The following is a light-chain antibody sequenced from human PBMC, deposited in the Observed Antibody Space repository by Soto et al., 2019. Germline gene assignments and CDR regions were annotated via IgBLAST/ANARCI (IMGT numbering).Light chain of an antibody. CDR1: NSDVGDYNY. J-gene: IGLJ3*02. CDR2: DVS. Sequence: QSVLTQPASVSGSPGQSITISCTGTNSDVGDYNYVSWYQHHPGKAPKLMIYDVSDRPSGVSNRFSGSKSGNTASLTISGLQAEDEADYYCSSYTSSRTWLFGGGTQLTVL. CDR3: SSYTSSRTWL. V-gene: IGLV2-14*03.